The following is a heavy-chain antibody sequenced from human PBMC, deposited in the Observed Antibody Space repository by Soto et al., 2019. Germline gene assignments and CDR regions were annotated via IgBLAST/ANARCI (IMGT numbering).Heavy chain of an antibody. D-gene: IGHD1-7*01. CDR1: GFSFSIYE. Sequence: ESGGALVQPGGSLRLSCAASGFSFSIYEMNWVRQAPGKGLEWVSYISSSGINIHYADSVKGRFTISRDNAKNSLYLQMNSLRAEDTAVYYCARDHPNRNYGTCFDYWGQGTLVTVSS. V-gene: IGHV3-48*03. J-gene: IGHJ4*02. CDR2: ISSSGINI. CDR3: ARDHPNRNYGTCFDY.